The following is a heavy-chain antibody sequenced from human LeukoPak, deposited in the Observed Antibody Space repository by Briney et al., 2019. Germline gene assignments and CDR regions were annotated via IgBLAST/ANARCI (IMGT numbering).Heavy chain of an antibody. D-gene: IGHD2-21*01. V-gene: IGHV3-9*01. Sequence: PGRSLRLSCAASGFTFDDYAMHGVRQAPGKGLEWVSGISWNSGSIGYADSVKGRFTISRDNAKNSLYLQMNSLRAEDTALYYCXXXXXXXYSHDAFDIWGQGTMVTVSS. CDR3: XXXXXXXYSHDAFDI. CDR2: ISWNSGSI. CDR1: GFTFDDYA. J-gene: IGHJ3*02.